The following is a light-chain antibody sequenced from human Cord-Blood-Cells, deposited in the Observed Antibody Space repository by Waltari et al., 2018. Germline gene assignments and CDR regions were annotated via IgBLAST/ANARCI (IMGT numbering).Light chain of an antibody. Sequence: DIQMTQSPFSLSASVGDRVTLTCRASQSISSYLNWYQQKPGKAPKLLIYAASSLESGVPSRFSGSGSGTDFTLTISSLQPEDFATYYCQQSYSTPWTFGQGTTVEMK. CDR2: AAS. CDR1: QSISSY. CDR3: QQSYSTPWT. J-gene: IGKJ1*01. V-gene: IGKV1-39*01.